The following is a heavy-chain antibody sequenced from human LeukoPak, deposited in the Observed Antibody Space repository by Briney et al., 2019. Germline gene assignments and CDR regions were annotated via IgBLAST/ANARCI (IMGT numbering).Heavy chain of an antibody. CDR3: ARGQTQLWFGEGRAAFDI. CDR2: ISAYNGNT. D-gene: IGHD3-10*01. CDR1: GYTFTSYG. J-gene: IGHJ3*02. V-gene: IGHV1-18*01. Sequence: ASVKVSCKASGYTFTSYGTSWVRQAPGQGLEWMGWISAYNGNTNYAQKLQGRVTMTTDTSTSTAYMELRSLRSDDTAVYYCARGQTQLWFGEGRAAFDIWGQGTMVTVSS.